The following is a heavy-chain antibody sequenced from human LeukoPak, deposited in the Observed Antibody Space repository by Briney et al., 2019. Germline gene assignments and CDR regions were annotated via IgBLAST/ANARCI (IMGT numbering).Heavy chain of an antibody. CDR2: ISWNSGSI. CDR3: AKDTEYYYDSSGYYDY. V-gene: IGHV3-9*03. Sequence: GGSLRLSCAASGFTFDDYAVHWVRQAPGKGLEWVSGISWNSGSIGYADSVKGRFTISRDNAKNSLYLQMNSLRAEDMALYYCAKDTEYYYDSSGYYDYWGQGTLVTVSS. D-gene: IGHD3-22*01. J-gene: IGHJ4*02. CDR1: GFTFDDYA.